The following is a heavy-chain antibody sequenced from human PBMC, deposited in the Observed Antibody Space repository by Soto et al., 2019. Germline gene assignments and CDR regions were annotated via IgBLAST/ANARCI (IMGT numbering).Heavy chain of an antibody. CDR2: IYYSGST. D-gene: IGHD3-3*01. J-gene: IGHJ5*02. CDR3: ARATGYYDFWSGYYRVGWFDP. Sequence: QVQLQESGPGLVKPSPTLSLTCTVSGGSISSGDYYWSWIRQPPGKGLEWIGYIYYSGSTYYNPSLKRRVTISVDTSKNQLSMKLSSVTAADTAVYYCARATGYYDFWSGYYRVGWFDPWGQGTLVTVSS. CDR1: GGSISSGDYY. V-gene: IGHV4-30-4*01.